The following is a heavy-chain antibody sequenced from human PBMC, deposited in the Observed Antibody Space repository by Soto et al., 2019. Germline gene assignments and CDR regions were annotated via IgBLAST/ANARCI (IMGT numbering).Heavy chain of an antibody. Sequence: ASVRVSCKASGYAFTSYGISWLLQAPGQGLEWMGWISAYNGNTNYAQKLQGRVTMTTDTSTSTAYMELRSLRSDDTAVYYCARDRREQLVVDYWGQGTLVTVSS. CDR2: ISAYNGNT. J-gene: IGHJ4*02. V-gene: IGHV1-18*01. CDR1: GYAFTSYG. CDR3: ARDRREQLVVDY. D-gene: IGHD6-6*01.